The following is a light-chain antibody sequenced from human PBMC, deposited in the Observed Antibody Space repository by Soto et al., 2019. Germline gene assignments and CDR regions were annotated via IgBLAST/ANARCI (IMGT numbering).Light chain of an antibody. J-gene: IGKJ4*01. CDR2: DAS. V-gene: IGKV1-33*01. CDR3: QQYDNLPLT. CDR1: QDMNNY. Sequence: DIQMTQSPSSLSASVGDRVTITCQASQDMNNYLNWYQQKPGKAPKLLIYDASNLETGVPSRFSGSRSATDFTFAISRLQPEDIATYYCQQYDNLPLTFGGGTKVEIK.